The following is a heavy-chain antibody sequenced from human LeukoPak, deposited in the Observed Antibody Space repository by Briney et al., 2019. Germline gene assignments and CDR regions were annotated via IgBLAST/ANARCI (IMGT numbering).Heavy chain of an antibody. D-gene: IGHD2-15*01. CDR2: INGGNDNT. V-gene: IGHV1-3*01. CDR1: GYTFTNYA. Sequence: ASVKVSCKASGYTFTNYALHWVRQAPGQRLEWMGWINGGNDNTEYSQSFQGRVTITRDTSANTAYMEVNSLRFEDTAVYYCARETYIGSWWFDYWGQGTLVTVSS. CDR3: ARETYIGSWWFDY. J-gene: IGHJ4*02.